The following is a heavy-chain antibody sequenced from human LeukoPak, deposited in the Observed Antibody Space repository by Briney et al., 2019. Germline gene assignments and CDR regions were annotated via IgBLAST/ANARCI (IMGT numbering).Heavy chain of an antibody. CDR3: ARDDYGGNFGY. J-gene: IGHJ4*02. Sequence: SETLSLTCTVSGGSVSRYQWSWTRQPPGKGLEWIGYIYYSGSTNYNPSLKSRVTISVDTSKNQFSLKLRSVTATDTAVYYCARDDYGGNFGYWGQGTLVTISS. V-gene: IGHV4-59*02. CDR1: GGSVSRYQ. D-gene: IGHD4-23*01. CDR2: IYYSGST.